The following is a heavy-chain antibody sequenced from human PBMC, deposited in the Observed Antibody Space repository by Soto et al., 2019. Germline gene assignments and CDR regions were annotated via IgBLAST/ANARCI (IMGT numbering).Heavy chain of an antibody. V-gene: IGHV4-31*03. Sequence: SVPLSLTCTVSGGSISSVGYCWSWIRQHPGKGLEWIGYIYYSGSTYYNPYLKSRVTISVDTSKNQFSLKLSSVTAADTAVYYCARALISSRGYFDYWGQGTLVTVSS. CDR2: IYYSGST. CDR3: ARALISSRGYFDY. J-gene: IGHJ4*02. D-gene: IGHD3-10*01. CDR1: GGSISSVGYC.